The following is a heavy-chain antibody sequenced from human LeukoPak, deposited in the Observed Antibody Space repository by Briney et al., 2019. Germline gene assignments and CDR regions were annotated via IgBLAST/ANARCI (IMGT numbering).Heavy chain of an antibody. Sequence: SETLSLTCTVSGGSISSSSYYWGWIRQPPGKGLKWIGSIYYSGSTYYNPSLKSRVTISVDTSKNQFSLKLSSVTAADTAVYYCARTGREGTVTYDGMDVWGQGTTVTVSS. V-gene: IGHV4-39*07. D-gene: IGHD4-17*01. J-gene: IGHJ6*02. CDR3: ARTGREGTVTYDGMDV. CDR2: IYYSGST. CDR1: GGSISSSSYY.